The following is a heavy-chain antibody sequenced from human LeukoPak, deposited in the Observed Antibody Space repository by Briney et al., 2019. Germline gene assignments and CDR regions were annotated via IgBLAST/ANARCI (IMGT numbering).Heavy chain of an antibody. CDR2: ISYDGSNK. CDR1: GFTFSSYG. CDR3: AKDRIAAAVFHYYCGMDV. D-gene: IGHD6-13*01. J-gene: IGHJ6*02. Sequence: GGSLRLSCAASGFTFSSYGMHWVRQAPGKGLEWVAVISYDGSNKYYADSVKGRFTISRDNSKNTLYLQMNSLRAEDTAVYYCAKDRIAAAVFHYYCGMDVWGQGTTVTVSS. V-gene: IGHV3-30*18.